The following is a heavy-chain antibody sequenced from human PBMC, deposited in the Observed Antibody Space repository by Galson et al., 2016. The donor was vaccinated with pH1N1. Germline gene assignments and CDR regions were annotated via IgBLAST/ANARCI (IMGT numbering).Heavy chain of an antibody. CDR3: ANFEIGWSARPPSFDI. D-gene: IGHD6-19*01. CDR2: ISAGDTKT. V-gene: IGHV3-23*01. Sequence: SLRLSCAASGFTFSNYPMSWVRQAPGKGLDWVSTISAGDTKTYYADSVKGRFTISRDNSESVLYLQMNSLRAEDTATYYCANFEIGWSARPPSFDIWGQGTLVTVSS. J-gene: IGHJ3*02. CDR1: GFTFSNYP.